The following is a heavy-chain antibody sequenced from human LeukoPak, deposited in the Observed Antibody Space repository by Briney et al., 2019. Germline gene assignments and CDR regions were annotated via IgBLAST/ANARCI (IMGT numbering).Heavy chain of an antibody. CDR3: AREGCSGGSCYIPLWYFDL. V-gene: IGHV3-23*01. Sequence: QTGGSLRLSCAASGFTFSSYSMNWVRQAPGKGLEWVSAISAGGGSTDYADSVKGHFTISRDNSKNTLYLQMNSLRAEDTAVYYCAREGCSGGSCYIPLWYFDLWGRGTLVTVSS. CDR1: GFTFSSYS. CDR2: ISAGGGST. D-gene: IGHD2-15*01. J-gene: IGHJ2*01.